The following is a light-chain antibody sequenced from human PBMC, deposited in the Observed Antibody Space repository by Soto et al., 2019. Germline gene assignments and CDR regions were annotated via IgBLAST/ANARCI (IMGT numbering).Light chain of an antibody. CDR3: QSYDSSLNGYV. Sequence: QSVLTQPPSVSGAPGQRVTISCTGSSSNIGGAYDVHWYQQLPGTAPKLPIHAAKYRPSGVPDRFSGSKSGTAASLAITGLQAEDEADYYCQSYDSSLNGYVFGTGTKLTVL. CDR1: SSNIGGAYD. J-gene: IGLJ1*01. V-gene: IGLV1-40*01. CDR2: AAK.